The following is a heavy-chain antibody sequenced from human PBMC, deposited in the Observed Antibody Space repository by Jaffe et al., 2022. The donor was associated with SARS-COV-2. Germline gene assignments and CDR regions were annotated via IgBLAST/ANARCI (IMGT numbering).Heavy chain of an antibody. CDR3: ARGEGGYSYGLGPVDWYFDL. D-gene: IGHD5-18*01. V-gene: IGHV1-2*06. CDR1: GYTFTGYY. CDR2: INPNSGGT. Sequence: QVQLVQSGAEVKKPGASVKVSCKASGYTFTGYYMHWVRQAPGQGLEWMGRINPNSGGTNYAQKFQGRVTMTRDTSISTAYMELSRLRSDDTAVYYCARGEGGYSYGLGPVDWYFDLWGRGTLVTVSS. J-gene: IGHJ2*01.